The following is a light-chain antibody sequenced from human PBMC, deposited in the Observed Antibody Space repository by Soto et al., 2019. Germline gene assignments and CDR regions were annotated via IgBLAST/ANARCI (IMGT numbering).Light chain of an antibody. CDR3: QQSGTPPLT. CDR2: GAS. V-gene: IGKV3-20*01. J-gene: IGKJ4*01. CDR1: QSVSSSH. Sequence: EIVLTQSPGTLSLSPGERATLSCRASQSVSSSHLAWYQQKPGQAPRLLIYGASSRATGLPDRFSGSGSGTDFTLTISRLEPEDFAVYYCQQSGTPPLTFVGGTKVEIK.